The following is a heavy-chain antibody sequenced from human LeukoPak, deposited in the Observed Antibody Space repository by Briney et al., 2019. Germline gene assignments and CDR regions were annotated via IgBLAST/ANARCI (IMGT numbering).Heavy chain of an antibody. V-gene: IGHV3-21*06. CDR2: ISSSSTYI. Sequence: GGSLRLSCAASGFTFSDYSINWVRQAPGKGPEWVSSISSSSTYIFYADSVKGRFTISRDNAKNSLYLQMNSLRAEDTALYYCARLAGVDHYYLDYWGQGTLVTVSS. J-gene: IGHJ4*02. D-gene: IGHD3-10*01. CDR1: GFTFSDYS. CDR3: ARLAGVDHYYLDY.